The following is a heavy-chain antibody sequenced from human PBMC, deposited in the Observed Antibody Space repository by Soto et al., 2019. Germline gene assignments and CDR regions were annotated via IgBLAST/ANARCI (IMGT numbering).Heavy chain of an antibody. CDR1: GGSISSGGFY. Sequence: SETLSLTCVVSGGSISSGGFYWSWVRQHPGKGLEWIGFFYDSGNTYYNASLKSRLTISVDRSNNQFSLKLTSVTAADTAVYYCARGPRKLGGSYYYGMDVWGQGTTVTVYS. CDR3: ARGPRKLGGSYYYGMDV. CDR2: FYDSGNT. J-gene: IGHJ6*02. V-gene: IGHV4-31*11.